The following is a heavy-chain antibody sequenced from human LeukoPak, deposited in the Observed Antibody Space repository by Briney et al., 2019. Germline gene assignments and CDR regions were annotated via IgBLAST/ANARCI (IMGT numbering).Heavy chain of an antibody. D-gene: IGHD3-3*01. CDR1: GFTFSSYS. J-gene: IGHJ4*02. V-gene: IGHV3-21*01. CDR2: ISRSSSYI. Sequence: NPGGSLRLSCVASGFTFSSYSMNWVRQAPGKGLEWGSSISRSSSYINYADSLKGPFTISRDNAKNSVFLQMNSLRAEDTAVYYCARVYQGVAIFDGIDYWGQGTLVTVSS. CDR3: ARVYQGVAIFDGIDY.